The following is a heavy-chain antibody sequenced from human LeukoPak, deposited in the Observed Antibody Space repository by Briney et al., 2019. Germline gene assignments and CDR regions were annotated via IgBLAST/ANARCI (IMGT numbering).Heavy chain of an antibody. J-gene: IGHJ4*02. D-gene: IGHD4-11*01. Sequence: SETLSLTCTVSGGSISSSSYYWGWIRQPPGKGLEWIASIYYSGRTYYNPSLKSRVTISVDTSRNQFSLKLNSVTAADTAVYYCVGHLPYSNYCNYWGQGTLVTVSS. CDR1: GGSISSSSYY. V-gene: IGHV4-39*01. CDR2: IYYSGRT. CDR3: VGHLPYSNYCNY.